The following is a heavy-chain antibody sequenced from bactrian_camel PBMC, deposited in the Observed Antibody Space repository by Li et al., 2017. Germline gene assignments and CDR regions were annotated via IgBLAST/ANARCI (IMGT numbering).Heavy chain of an antibody. CDR1: GYTYSSNC. D-gene: IGHD3*01. CDR2: IILRTGNA. CDR3: TKDRSYGTRNWAHST. J-gene: IGHJ4*01. V-gene: IGHV3S40*01. Sequence: VQLVESGGGSVQPGGSLRLSCDASGYTYSSNCMGWFRQAPGKEREGIASIILRTGNAAYGDSAKGRFTISQDNAKNTVYLQMNSLRPEDTAMYYCTKDRSYGTRNWAHSTRGQGTQVTVS.